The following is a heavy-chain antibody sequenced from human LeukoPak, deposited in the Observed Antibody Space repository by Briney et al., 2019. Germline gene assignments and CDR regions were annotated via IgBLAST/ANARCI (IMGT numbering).Heavy chain of an antibody. CDR2: IIPIFGTA. J-gene: IGHJ6*03. V-gene: IGHV1-69*05. D-gene: IGHD3-22*01. CDR1: GGTFSSYA. Sequence: SVKVSCKASGGTFSSYAISWVRQAPGQGLEWMGGIIPIFGTANYAQKFQGRVTITTDEPTSTAYMELSSLRSEDTAVYYCARVTMIALSPGYMDVWGKGTTVTVSS. CDR3: ARVTMIALSPGYMDV.